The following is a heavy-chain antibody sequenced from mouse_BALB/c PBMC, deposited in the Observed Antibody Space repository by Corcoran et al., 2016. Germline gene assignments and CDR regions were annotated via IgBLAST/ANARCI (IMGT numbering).Heavy chain of an antibody. CDR3: ARSREGNYVVY. J-gene: IGHJ2*01. CDR1: GFNIQDTY. Sequence: EVQLQQSGAELVKPGASVKLSCTASGFNIQDTYIHWMKQRPEQGLEWIGRIDPANGNTKYDPKFQGKATMTADTSSNTAYLQLSSLKSEATAVYYCARSREGNYVVYWGQGTTLTVSS. V-gene: IGHV14-3*02. CDR2: IDPANGNT.